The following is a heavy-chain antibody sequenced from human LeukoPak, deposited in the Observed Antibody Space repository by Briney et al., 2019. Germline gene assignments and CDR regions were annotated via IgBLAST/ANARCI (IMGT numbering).Heavy chain of an antibody. CDR1: GFTFDNYG. CDR3: ARQTGSGLFILP. Sequence: GSLRLSCAASGFTFDNYGLSWVRQAPGKGLEWIGSIYYSGNTYYNASLKSQVSISIDTSKNQFSLRLTSVTAADTAVYYCARQTGSGLFILPGGQGTLVTVSS. V-gene: IGHV4-39*01. J-gene: IGHJ4*02. CDR2: IYYSGNT. D-gene: IGHD3/OR15-3a*01.